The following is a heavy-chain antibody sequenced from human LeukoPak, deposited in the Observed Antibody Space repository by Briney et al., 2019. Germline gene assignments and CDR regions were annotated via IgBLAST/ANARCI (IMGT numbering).Heavy chain of an antibody. CDR1: GGSINSGGYY. D-gene: IGHD3-3*01. CDR2: FSHSGST. V-gene: IGHV4-30-2*01. Sequence: SQTLSLTCTVSGGSINSGGYYWTWIRQPPGEGLEWIAYFSHSGSTFYNPSLKSRVTISLDTSKNQFSLNLRSVTAADTAVYYCASTSYDFWSGYLNWFDPWGQGTLVTVSS. J-gene: IGHJ5*02. CDR3: ASTSYDFWSGYLNWFDP.